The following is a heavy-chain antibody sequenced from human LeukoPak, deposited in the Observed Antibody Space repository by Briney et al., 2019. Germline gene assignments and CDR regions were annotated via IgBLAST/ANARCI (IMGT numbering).Heavy chain of an antibody. J-gene: IGHJ4*02. Sequence: TSETLSLTCTFSGGSISSYYWSWIRQPPGKGLEWIGYIYYSGSTNYNPSLKSRVTISVDTSKNQFSLKLSSVTAADTAVYYCARDPGYYDSSGYFDHWGQGTLVTVSS. CDR1: GGSISSYY. V-gene: IGHV4-59*01. D-gene: IGHD3-22*01. CDR2: IYYSGST. CDR3: ARDPGYYDSSGYFDH.